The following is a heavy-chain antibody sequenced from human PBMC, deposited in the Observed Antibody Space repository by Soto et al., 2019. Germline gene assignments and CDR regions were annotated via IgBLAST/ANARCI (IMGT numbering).Heavy chain of an antibody. CDR3: ARRVSPWDLELEQPAYYYYYGMDV. CDR2: IYPGDSDT. J-gene: IGHJ6*02. Sequence: PGASLKISCQGSGYSFTSYWISWVRQMPGKGLEWMGIIYPGDSDTRYSPSFQGQVTISADKSISTAYLQWSSLKASDTAMYYCARRVSPWDLELEQPAYYYYYGMDVWGQGTTVTVSS. CDR1: GYSFTSYW. D-gene: IGHD1-1*01. V-gene: IGHV5-51*01.